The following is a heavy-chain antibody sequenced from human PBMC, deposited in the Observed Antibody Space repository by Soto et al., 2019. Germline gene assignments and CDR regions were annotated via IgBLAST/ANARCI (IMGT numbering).Heavy chain of an antibody. V-gene: IGHV1-46*03. D-gene: IGHD6-19*01. Sequence: ASVKVSCKASGYTFTSYYMHWVRQAPRQGLEWMGIINPSGGSTSYAQKFQGRVTMTRDTSTSTVYMELSSLRSEDTAVYYCARDPMSVAVSYYYYGMDVWGQGTTVTVS. CDR1: GYTFTSYY. CDR3: ARDPMSVAVSYYYYGMDV. CDR2: INPSGGST. J-gene: IGHJ6*02.